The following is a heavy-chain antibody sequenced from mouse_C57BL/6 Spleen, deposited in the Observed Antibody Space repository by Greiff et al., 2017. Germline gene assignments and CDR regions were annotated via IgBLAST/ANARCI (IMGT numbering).Heavy chain of an antibody. D-gene: IGHD6-1*01. CDR3: AREGGHVDY. J-gene: IGHJ2*01. CDR1: GYSITSGYY. CDR2: ISYDGSN. V-gene: IGHV3-6*01. Sequence: VQLKESGPGLVKPSQSLSLTCSVTGYSITSGYYWNWIRQFPGNKLEWMGYISYDGSNNYNPSLKNRISITRDTSKNQFFLKLTSVTTEDTATYYCAREGGHVDYWGQGTTLTVSS.